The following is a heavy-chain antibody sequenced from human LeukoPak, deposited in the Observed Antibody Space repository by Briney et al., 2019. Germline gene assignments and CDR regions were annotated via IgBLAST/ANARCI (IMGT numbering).Heavy chain of an antibody. D-gene: IGHD3-22*01. V-gene: IGHV1-8*01. CDR3: ARLSQTPDYYSNGGYYYLGY. J-gene: IGHJ4*02. CDR1: RYTFTSYD. CDR2: MNPNTGRT. Sequence: ASVKVSCKASRYTFTSYDINWVREAAGQGLEWMGWMNPNTGRTGLAQKFQGRLTMTRDTSISTAYMELSSLRSEDTAVYYCARLSQTPDYYSNGGYYYLGYWGQGTPVTVSS.